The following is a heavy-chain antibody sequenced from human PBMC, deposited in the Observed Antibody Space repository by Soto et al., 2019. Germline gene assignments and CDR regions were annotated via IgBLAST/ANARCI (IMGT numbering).Heavy chain of an antibody. V-gene: IGHV1-18*01. CDR2: INAYNANT. D-gene: IGHD5-18*01. Sequence: ASVKVSCKASGYTFTHFGVSWVRQAPGQGLEWMGWINAYNANTNYEQKFQGRVTMTTDTSTSTAYMDLRSLRSDDTAVYYCASVIAGGYGYTMLDVWGQGALVT. J-gene: IGHJ4*02. CDR1: GYTFTHFG. CDR3: ASVIAGGYGYTMLDV.